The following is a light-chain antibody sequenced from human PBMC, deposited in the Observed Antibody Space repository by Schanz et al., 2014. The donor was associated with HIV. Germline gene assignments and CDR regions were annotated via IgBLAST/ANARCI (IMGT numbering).Light chain of an antibody. CDR3: QQYNKWPPLT. CDR2: HAS. V-gene: IGKV3-15*01. CDR1: QSIRND. J-gene: IGKJ4*01. Sequence: EIVMTQSPATLSVSPGERATLSCRASQSIRNDLAWYQQKPGQAPRLLIYHASTRATGIPARFSGSGSGTEFTLTISSLQSEDFAVYYCQQYNKWPPLTFGGGTKVEIK.